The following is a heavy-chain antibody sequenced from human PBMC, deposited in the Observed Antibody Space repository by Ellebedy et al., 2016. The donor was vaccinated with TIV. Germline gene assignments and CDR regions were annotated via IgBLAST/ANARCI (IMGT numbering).Heavy chain of an antibody. J-gene: IGHJ4*02. CDR2: ITGSGTHI. V-gene: IGHV3-21*01. CDR3: ARVAGWSPPDY. CDR1: GFTFSTFS. Sequence: GESLKISCEASGFTFSTFSMNWVRQAPGKGLEWVASITGSGTHIYYTDSVKGRFTISRDNAKNSLYLQMNSLRAEDTAVYYCARVAGWSPPDYWGQGTVVTVSS.